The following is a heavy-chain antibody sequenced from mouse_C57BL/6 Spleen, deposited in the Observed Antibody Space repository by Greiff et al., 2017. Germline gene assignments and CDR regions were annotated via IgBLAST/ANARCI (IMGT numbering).Heavy chain of an antibody. CDR1: GFNIKDDY. CDR2: IDPENGDT. J-gene: IGHJ2*01. D-gene: IGHD3-3*01. V-gene: IGHV14-4*01. CDR3: TTGLEGFDC. Sequence: EVQLVESGAELVRPGASVKLSCTASGFNIKDDYMHWVKQRPEQGLEWIGWIDPENGDTEYASKFQGKATITADTSSNTAYLQLSSLTSEDTAVYYCTTGLEGFDCWGQGTTLTVSS.